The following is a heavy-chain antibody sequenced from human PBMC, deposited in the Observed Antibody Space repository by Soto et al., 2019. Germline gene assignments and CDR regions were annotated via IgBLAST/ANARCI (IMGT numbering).Heavy chain of an antibody. CDR2: ISSSSSYT. Sequence: GGSLRLSCAASGFTFSSYSMNWVRQAPGKGLEWVSYISSSSSYTNYADSVKGRFTISRDNAKNSLYLQMNSLRAEDTAVYYCASNYYDSTAPFDYWGQGT. D-gene: IGHD3-22*01. CDR3: ASNYYDSTAPFDY. CDR1: GFTFSSYS. V-gene: IGHV3-21*05. J-gene: IGHJ4*02.